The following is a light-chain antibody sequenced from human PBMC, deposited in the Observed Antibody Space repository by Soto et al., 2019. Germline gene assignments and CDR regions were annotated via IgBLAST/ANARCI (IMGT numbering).Light chain of an antibody. V-gene: IGKV3-11*01. CDR1: QSVSSY. CDR3: QQRSNWPPIT. J-gene: IGKJ5*01. CDR2: DAS. Sequence: EIVLTQSPATLSLSPGERATLSCRASQSVSSYLAWYQQKPGQAPRLLIYDASNRATGIPARFSGSGSGTDSTPTISGLEPEDFAVYYCQQRSNWPPITFGQGTRLEIK.